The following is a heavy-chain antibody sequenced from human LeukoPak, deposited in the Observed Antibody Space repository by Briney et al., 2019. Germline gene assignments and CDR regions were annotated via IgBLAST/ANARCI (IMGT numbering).Heavy chain of an antibody. J-gene: IGHJ4*02. CDR3: ARDCDSGRCSDY. CDR1: GFTFSIYN. CDR2: ITSGSSII. Sequence: PGGSLRLSCAASGFTFSIYNMNWVRQAPGKGLEWVSYITSGSSIIYYADSVKGRFTISRDNAKNSLYLQMNSLRAEDTAVYYCARDCDSGRCSDYWGQGTLVTVSS. V-gene: IGHV3-48*01. D-gene: IGHD6-13*01.